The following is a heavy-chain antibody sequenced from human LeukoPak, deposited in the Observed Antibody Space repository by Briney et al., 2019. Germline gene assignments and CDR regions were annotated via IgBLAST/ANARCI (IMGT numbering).Heavy chain of an antibody. V-gene: IGHV4-59*08. D-gene: IGHD3/OR15-3a*01. Sequence: PSETLSLTCTVSGGSISSYYWSWIRQPPGKGLEWIGYIYYSGSTNYNPSLKSRVTISVDTSKNQFSLKLSSVTAADTAVYYCARLGLGLEGPVDYWGQGTLVTVSS. CDR3: ARLGLGLEGPVDY. CDR2: IYYSGST. J-gene: IGHJ4*02. CDR1: GGSISSYY.